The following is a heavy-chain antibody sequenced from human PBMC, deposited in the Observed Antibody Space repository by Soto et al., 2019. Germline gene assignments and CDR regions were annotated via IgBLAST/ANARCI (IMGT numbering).Heavy chain of an antibody. CDR2: IIPIFGTA. CDR1: GGTFSSYA. V-gene: IGHV1-69*06. CDR3: ARGIPVLTFDAFDI. Sequence: QVQLVQSGAEVKKPGSSVKVSCKASGGTFSSYAISWVRQAHGQGLAWMGGIIPIFGTANYAQKFQGRVTSTADKSTSTAYMELSSLRSEDTAVYYGARGIPVLTFDAFDIWGHGTMVTVSS. J-gene: IGHJ3*02. D-gene: IGHD1-1*01.